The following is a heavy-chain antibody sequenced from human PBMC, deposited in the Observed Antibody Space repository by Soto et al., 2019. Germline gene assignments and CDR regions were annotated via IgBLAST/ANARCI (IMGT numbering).Heavy chain of an antibody. CDR2: ISGSGGCT. J-gene: IGHJ4*02. V-gene: IGHV3-23*01. CDR3: AKDLASLLAAAGKRGDYFDY. Sequence: PGGSLRLSCAASGFTFSSYAMSWVRQAPGKGLEWVSAISGSGGCTYYADSVKGRFTISRDNSKNTLYLQMNSLRAEDTAVYYCAKDLASLLAAAGKRGDYFDYWGQGTLVTVSS. D-gene: IGHD6-13*01. CDR1: GFTFSSYA.